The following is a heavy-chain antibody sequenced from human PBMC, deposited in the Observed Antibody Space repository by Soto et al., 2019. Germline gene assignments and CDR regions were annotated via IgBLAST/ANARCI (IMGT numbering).Heavy chain of an antibody. CDR1: GYTFTSYG. CDR3: AREVGNYDFWSGYYNPHYYYGMDV. Sequence: WASVKVSCKASGYTFTSYGISWVRQAPGQGLEWMGWISAYNGNTNYAQKLQGRVTMTTDTSTSTAYMELRSLRSDDTAVYYCAREVGNYDFWSGYYNPHYYYGMDVWGQGTTVTVSS. CDR2: ISAYNGNT. D-gene: IGHD3-3*01. V-gene: IGHV1-18*04. J-gene: IGHJ6*02.